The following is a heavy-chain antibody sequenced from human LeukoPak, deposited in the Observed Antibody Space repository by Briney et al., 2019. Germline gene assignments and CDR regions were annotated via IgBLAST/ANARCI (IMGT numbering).Heavy chain of an antibody. CDR3: ARVLPITGRGPEDYYYGMDV. D-gene: IGHD1-20*01. CDR2: MNPNSGNT. J-gene: IGHJ6*02. CDR1: GYTFTSYD. V-gene: IGHV1-8*01. Sequence: GASVKVSCKASGYTFTSYDINWVRQATGQGLEWMGWMNPNSGNTGYAQKFQGRVTMTRNTSISTAYMELSSLRSDDTAVYYCARVLPITGRGPEDYYYGMDVWGQGTTVTVSS.